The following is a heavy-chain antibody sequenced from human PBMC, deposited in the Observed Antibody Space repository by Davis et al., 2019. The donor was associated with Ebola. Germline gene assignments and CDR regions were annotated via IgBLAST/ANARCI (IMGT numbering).Heavy chain of an antibody. CDR3: ARGTLGWFDP. Sequence: SVKVSCKASGGTFSSYAISWVRQAPGQGLEWMGGIIPIFGTANYAQKFQGRVTMTTDTSTSTAYMELRSLRSDDTAVYYCARGTLGWFDPWGQGTLVTVSS. CDR1: GGTFSSYA. J-gene: IGHJ5*02. D-gene: IGHD3-10*01. V-gene: IGHV1-69*05. CDR2: IIPIFGTA.